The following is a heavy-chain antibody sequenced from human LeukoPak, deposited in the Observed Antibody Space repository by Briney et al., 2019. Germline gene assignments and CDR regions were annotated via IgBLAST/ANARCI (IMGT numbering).Heavy chain of an antibody. J-gene: IGHJ4*02. CDR3: AKDQLGYYGSGSYQTADSDY. CDR2: INSDGSNT. CDR1: GFTFSTYW. Sequence: GGSLRLSCAASGFTFSTYWMHWVRQAPGKGLVWVSRINSDGSNTDYADSVKGRFTISRDSSKNTLYLQMNSLRAEDTAVYYCAKDQLGYYGSGSYQTADSDYWGQGTLVTVSS. D-gene: IGHD3-10*01. V-gene: IGHV3-74*01.